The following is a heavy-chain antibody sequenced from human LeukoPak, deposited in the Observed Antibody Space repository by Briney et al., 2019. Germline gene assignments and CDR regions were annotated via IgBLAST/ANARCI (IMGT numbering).Heavy chain of an antibody. V-gene: IGHV3-66*01. D-gene: IGHD3-22*01. CDR2: IYSGGST. CDR1: GFTVSSNY. J-gene: IGHJ3*02. CDR3: ARFPNYYDSSGYYQPDAFDI. Sequence: PGGSLRLSCAASGFTVSSNYMSWVRQAPGKGLEWVSVIYSGGSTYYADSVKGRFTISRDNSKNTLYLQMNSLRAEDTAVYYCARFPNYYDSSGYYQPDAFDIWGQGTMVTVSS.